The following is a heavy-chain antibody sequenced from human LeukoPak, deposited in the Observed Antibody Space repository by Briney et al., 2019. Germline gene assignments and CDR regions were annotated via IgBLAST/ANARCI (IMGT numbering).Heavy chain of an antibody. CDR1: GYSXSGHY. D-gene: IGHD6-19*01. CDR2: INPNSGDT. Sequence: GASVKVSCKASGYSXSGHYMDWVRQAPGQGLEWMGWINPNSGDTNFAQKFQGRVTMTRDTSINTAYMELSSLRSDDTAVYYCARGGTVAGHWYFDLWGRGTQVAVSS. V-gene: IGHV1-2*02. J-gene: IGHJ2*01. CDR3: ARGGTVAGHWYFDL.